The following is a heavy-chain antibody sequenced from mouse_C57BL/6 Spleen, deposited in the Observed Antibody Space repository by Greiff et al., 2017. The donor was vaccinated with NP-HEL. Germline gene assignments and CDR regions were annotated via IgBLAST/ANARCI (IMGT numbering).Heavy chain of an antibody. V-gene: IGHV1-22*01. CDR1: GYTFSDYN. Sequence: EVKLMESGPELVKPGASVKMSCKASGYTFSDYNMHWVKQSHGKSLEWIGYINPNNGGTSYNQKFKGKATLTVNKSSSTAYMELRSLTSEDSAVYYCARGGAWFAYWGQGTLVTVSA. CDR2: INPNNGGT. J-gene: IGHJ3*01. CDR3: ARGGAWFAY.